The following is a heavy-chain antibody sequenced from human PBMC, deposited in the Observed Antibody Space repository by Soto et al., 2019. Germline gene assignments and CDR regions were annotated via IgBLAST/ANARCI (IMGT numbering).Heavy chain of an antibody. CDR3: AKDSSPCSGGSCYSIYYYYYMDV. CDR2: ISGSGGST. Sequence: PGGSLRLSCAASGFTFSSYAISWVRQAPGKGLEWVSAISGSGGSTYYADSVKGRFTISRDNSKNTLYLQMNSLRAEDTAVYYCAKDSSPCSGGSCYSIYYYYYMDVWGKGTTVTVSS. CDR1: GFTFSSYA. D-gene: IGHD2-15*01. V-gene: IGHV3-23*01. J-gene: IGHJ6*03.